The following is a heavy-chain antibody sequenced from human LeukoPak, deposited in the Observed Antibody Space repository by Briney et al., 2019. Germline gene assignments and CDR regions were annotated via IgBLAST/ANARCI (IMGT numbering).Heavy chain of an antibody. D-gene: IGHD3-10*01. CDR1: GFTFSNYA. V-gene: IGHV3-23*01. Sequence: GGSLRLSCAASGFTFSNYAMTWVRQAPGKGLEWVSAISGSGGTTYYADSVKGRFTISKDNSKNTLYLQMNSLRAEDTAVYYCAKDYGSGSYGTYYYYYMDVWGKGTTVTISS. J-gene: IGHJ6*03. CDR2: ISGSGGTT. CDR3: AKDYGSGSYGTYYYYYMDV.